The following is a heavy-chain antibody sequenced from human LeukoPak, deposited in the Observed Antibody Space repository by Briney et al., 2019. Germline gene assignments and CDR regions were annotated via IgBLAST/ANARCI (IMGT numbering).Heavy chain of an antibody. CDR1: GGSISSSSYY. CDR2: IYYSGST. V-gene: IGHV4-39*02. D-gene: IGHD3-22*01. J-gene: IGHJ4*02. Sequence: PLETLSLTCSVSGGSISSSSYYWGWIRQPPEKGLEWIGTIYYSGSTYHNPSLKSRVTLSVDTSKNHFSLKLYSVTAADTAVYYCASTYNYDTSGYSYFDYWGQGTLVTVSS. CDR3: ASTYNYDTSGYSYFDY.